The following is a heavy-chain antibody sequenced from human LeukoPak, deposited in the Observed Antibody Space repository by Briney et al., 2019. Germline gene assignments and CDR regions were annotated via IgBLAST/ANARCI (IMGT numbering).Heavy chain of an antibody. V-gene: IGHV4-59*01. CDR1: GGSISSYY. CDR2: IYYSGST. Sequence: SETLSLTCTVSGGSISSYYWSWIRQPPVKGLEWIGYIYYSGSTNYNPSLKSRVTISVDTSKNQFSLKLSSVTAADTAVYYCARGGVSGDWGQGTLVTVSS. J-gene: IGHJ4*02. D-gene: IGHD6-13*01. CDR3: ARGGVSGD.